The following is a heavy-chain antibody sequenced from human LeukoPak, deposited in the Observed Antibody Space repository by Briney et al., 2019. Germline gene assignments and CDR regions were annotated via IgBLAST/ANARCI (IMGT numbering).Heavy chain of an antibody. D-gene: IGHD7-27*01. V-gene: IGHV6-1*01. J-gene: IGHJ4*02. Sequence: SQTLSLICAISGDSVSSNSVAWNWIRQSPSTGLEWLGRTFYRSKWSNDFAVSVKGRITINPDTSKNQFSLQLNSVTPEDTAVYYCARALETGLGTYLDYWGQGALVTVSS. CDR1: GDSVSSNSVA. CDR3: ARALETGLGTYLDY. CDR2: TFYRSKWSN.